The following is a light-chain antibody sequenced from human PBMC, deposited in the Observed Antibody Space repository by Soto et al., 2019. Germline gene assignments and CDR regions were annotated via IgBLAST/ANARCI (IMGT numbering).Light chain of an antibody. J-gene: IGLJ3*02. CDR2: RSN. Sequence: QPVLTQPPSASGTPGQRVTISCSGSSSNIGSNPVYWYQQLPGTAPKLLIYRSNQRPSGVPDRFSGSKSGTSASLAISGRRSEDEADYYCAAWDDSLSGRVFGGGTKLTVL. V-gene: IGLV1-47*01. CDR3: AAWDDSLSGRV. CDR1: SSNIGSNP.